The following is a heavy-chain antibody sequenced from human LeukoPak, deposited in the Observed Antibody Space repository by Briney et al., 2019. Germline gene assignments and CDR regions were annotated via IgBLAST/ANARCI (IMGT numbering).Heavy chain of an antibody. V-gene: IGHV3-9*01. J-gene: IGHJ4*02. D-gene: IGHD6-19*01. Sequence: GGSLRLSCAASGFTFDDYAMHWVRQAPGKGLEWVSGISWNRGSIGYADSVKGRFTISRDNSKNTLYLQMNSLRAEDTAVYYCAKSAVAASFFEIDYWGQGTLVTVSS. CDR2: ISWNRGSI. CDR1: GFTFDDYA. CDR3: AKSAVAASFFEIDY.